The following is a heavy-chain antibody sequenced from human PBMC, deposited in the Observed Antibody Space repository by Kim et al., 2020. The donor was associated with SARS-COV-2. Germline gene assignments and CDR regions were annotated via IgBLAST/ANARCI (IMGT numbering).Heavy chain of an antibody. J-gene: IGHJ6*02. D-gene: IGHD3-10*01. V-gene: IGHV3-33*05. CDR3: ARDHGYYGSGSINYYYYGMDV. CDR1: GFTFSSYG. Sequence: GGSLRLSCAASGFTFSSYGMHWVRQAPGKGLEWVAVISYDGSNKYYADSVKGRFTISRDNSKNTLYLQMNSLRAEDTAVYYCARDHGYYGSGSINYYYYGMDVWGQGTTVTVSS. CDR2: ISYDGSNK.